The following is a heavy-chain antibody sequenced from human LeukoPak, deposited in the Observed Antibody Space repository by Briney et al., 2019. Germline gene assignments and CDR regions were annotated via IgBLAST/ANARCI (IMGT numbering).Heavy chain of an antibody. Sequence: GGSLRLSCAASGFTFSSYAMSWVRQAPGKGLEWVSAISGSGGSTYYADSVKGRFTISRDNSKNTLYLQMNSLRAEDTAVYYCAKNGHSTGIAAASYNWSDPWGQGTLVTVSS. D-gene: IGHD6-13*01. CDR3: AKNGHSTGIAAASYNWSDP. J-gene: IGHJ5*02. CDR2: ISGSGGST. V-gene: IGHV3-23*01. CDR1: GFTFSSYA.